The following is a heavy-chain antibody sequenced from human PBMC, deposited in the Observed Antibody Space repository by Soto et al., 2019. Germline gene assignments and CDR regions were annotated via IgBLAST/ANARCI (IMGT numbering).Heavy chain of an antibody. CDR2: IYYSGST. J-gene: IGHJ5*02. CDR1: GGSVSSGSYY. V-gene: IGHV4-61*01. D-gene: IGHD3-22*01. Sequence: SETLSLTCTVSGGSVSSGSYYWSWIRQPPGKGLEWIGYIYYSGSTNYNPSLKSRVTISVDTSKNQFSLKLSSVTAADTAVYYCASSSGYLPPPVWFDPWGQGTLVTVSS. CDR3: ASSSGYLPPPVWFDP.